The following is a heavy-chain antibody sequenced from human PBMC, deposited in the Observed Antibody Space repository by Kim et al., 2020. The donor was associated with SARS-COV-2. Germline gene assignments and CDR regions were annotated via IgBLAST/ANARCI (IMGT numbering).Heavy chain of an antibody. D-gene: IGHD3-22*01. Sequence: ASVKVSCKASGYTFTSYYMHWVRQAPGQGLEWMGIINPSGGSTSYAQKFQGRVTMTRDTYTSTVYMELSSLRSEDTAVYYCARDLRPGSSGYYYVWFDPWGQGTLGTVSS. V-gene: IGHV1-46*01. J-gene: IGHJ5*02. CDR1: GYTFTSYY. CDR3: ARDLRPGSSGYYYVWFDP. CDR2: INPSGGST.